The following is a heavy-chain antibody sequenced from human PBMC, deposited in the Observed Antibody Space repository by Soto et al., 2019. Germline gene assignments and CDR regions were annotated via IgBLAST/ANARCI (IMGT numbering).Heavy chain of an antibody. V-gene: IGHV3-9*01. J-gene: IGHJ3*01. Sequence: GGSLRLSCVASGFTFDDFAMHWVRQVPGKGLEWVSAINWNSASIGYGDSVKGRFTISRDNAKNSLYLQMTGLRIEDTALYRCAKGSRDAFDFWGQGTMVTVSS. CDR1: GFTFDDFA. CDR3: AKGSRDAFDF. D-gene: IGHD2-2*01. CDR2: INWNSASI.